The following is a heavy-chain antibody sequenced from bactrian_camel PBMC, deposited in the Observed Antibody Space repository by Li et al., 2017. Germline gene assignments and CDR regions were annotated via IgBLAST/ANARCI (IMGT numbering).Heavy chain of an antibody. Sequence: HVQLVESRGGSVQAGDSLRLSCEASEVINDSRYCLGWYRQAPGKEREGIAAIDEDGVITYADSVKGRFSISLDNTKTTLYLQMYSLQPEDTAVYYCASDAWGWAQERRCEDLTNLGTFGYWGQGTQVTVS. CDR1: EVINDSRYC. V-gene: IGHV3S55*01. CDR3: ASDAWGWAQERRCEDLTNLGTFGY. CDR2: IDEDGVI. D-gene: IGHD4*01. J-gene: IGHJ6*01.